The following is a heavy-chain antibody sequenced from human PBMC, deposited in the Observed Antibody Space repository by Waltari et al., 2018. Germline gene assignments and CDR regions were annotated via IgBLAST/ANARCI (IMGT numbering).Heavy chain of an antibody. CDR2: ISGSGGST. Sequence: EVQLLESGGGLVQPGGSLRLSCAASGFTFSSYAMSWVRQAPGKGLEWVSAISGSGGSTYYADSVKCRFTISRDNSKNTLYLQMNSLRAEDTAVYYCAKAQDYSFVSAGMDVWGQGTTVTVSS. J-gene: IGHJ6*02. D-gene: IGHD3-10*01. V-gene: IGHV3-23*01. CDR1: GFTFSSYA. CDR3: AKAQDYSFVSAGMDV.